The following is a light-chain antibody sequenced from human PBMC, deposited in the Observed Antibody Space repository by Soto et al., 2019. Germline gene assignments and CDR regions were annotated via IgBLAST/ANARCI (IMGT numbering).Light chain of an antibody. CDR1: QSVSSN. CDR2: GAS. CDR3: QQYNNWPPYT. Sequence: EIMMTQSPATLSVSPGERATLSCRASQSVSSNLAWYQQKPDQAPRLLIYGASTRATGIPARFSGSGSGTEFTLTISSLQSEDFAVYYCQQYNNWPPYTFGQGTKLEIK. J-gene: IGKJ2*01. V-gene: IGKV3-15*01.